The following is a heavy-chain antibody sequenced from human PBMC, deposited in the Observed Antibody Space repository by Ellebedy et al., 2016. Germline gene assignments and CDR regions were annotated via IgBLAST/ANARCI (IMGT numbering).Heavy chain of an antibody. V-gene: IGHV3-23*01. J-gene: IGHJ4*02. Sequence: GESLKISXVASGFTFSSSAMSWVRQALGKGLEWVSAISGSGGSTYYADSVKGRFTISRDNSKNTLYLQMNSLRAEDTAVYYCAKSSGAAERGDFDYWGQGTLVTVSS. CDR1: GFTFSSSA. CDR2: ISGSGGST. CDR3: AKSSGAAERGDFDY. D-gene: IGHD6-13*01.